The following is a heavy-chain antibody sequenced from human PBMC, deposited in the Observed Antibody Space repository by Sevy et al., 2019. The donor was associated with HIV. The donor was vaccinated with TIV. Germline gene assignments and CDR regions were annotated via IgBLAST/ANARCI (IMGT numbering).Heavy chain of an antibody. Sequence: SENLSLTCAVYGGSFSGYYWSWIRQPPGKGLEWIGEINHSGSTNYNPSLKSRVTISVDTSKNQFSLKLSSVTAADTGVYYCVVAARPPYYFDYWGQGTLVTVSS. D-gene: IGHD6-6*01. CDR1: GGSFSGYY. V-gene: IGHV4-34*01. J-gene: IGHJ4*02. CDR3: VVAARPPYYFDY. CDR2: INHSGST.